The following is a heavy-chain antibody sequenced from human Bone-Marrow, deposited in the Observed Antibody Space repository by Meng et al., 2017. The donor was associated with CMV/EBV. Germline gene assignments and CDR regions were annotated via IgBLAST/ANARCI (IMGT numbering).Heavy chain of an antibody. D-gene: IGHD2-2*03. CDR2: INPNSGGT. CDR1: GYRLTAYY. J-gene: IGHJ5*02. Sequence: ASVKVSCKASGYRLTAYYIHWVRQAPGQGLEWMGWINPNSGGTNYAQKFQGRVTMTRDTSISTAYMELSRPRSDDTAVYYCARDLDIVVVPAALNWFDPWGQGTLVTVSS. V-gene: IGHV1-2*02. CDR3: ARDLDIVVVPAALNWFDP.